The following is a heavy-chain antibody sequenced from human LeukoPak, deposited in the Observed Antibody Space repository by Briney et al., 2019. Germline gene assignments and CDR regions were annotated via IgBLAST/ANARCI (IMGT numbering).Heavy chain of an antibody. J-gene: IGHJ4*02. CDR2: INPNSGGT. D-gene: IGHD1-26*01. CDR1: GYTFTSYG. CDR3: ARDDSGSYETPYFDY. V-gene: IGHV1-2*02. Sequence: ASVKVSCKASGYTFTSYGISWVRQAPGQGLEWMGWINPNSGGTNYAQKFQGRVTMTRDTSISTAYMELSRLRSDDTAVYYCARDDSGSYETPYFDYWGQGTLVTVSS.